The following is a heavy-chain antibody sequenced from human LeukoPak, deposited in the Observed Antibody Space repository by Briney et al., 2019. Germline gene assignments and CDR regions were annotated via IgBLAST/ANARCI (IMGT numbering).Heavy chain of an antibody. D-gene: IGHD7-27*01. J-gene: IGHJ4*02. CDR1: GGSFSSYY. V-gene: IGHV4-34*01. CDR2: INDSGST. Sequence: SETLSLTCAVYGGSFSSYYWSWIRQTPGKGLEWNGEINDSGSTNYNLSLKSRVTMSVDTSKNQFSLKLSAVTAAETAVYYCARAQAAGDGHYFDFWGQGTLVTVSS. CDR3: ARAQAAGDGHYFDF.